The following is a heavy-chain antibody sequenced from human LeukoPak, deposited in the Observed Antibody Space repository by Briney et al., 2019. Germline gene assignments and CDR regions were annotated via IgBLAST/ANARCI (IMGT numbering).Heavy chain of an antibody. CDR3: ARDYSGYSSGWIDP. J-gene: IGHJ5*02. V-gene: IGHV1-2*02. CDR2: INPNSGGT. Sequence: ASVKVSCKASGYTFTCYYMHWVRQAPGQGLEWMGWINPNSGGTNYAQKFQGRVTMTRDTSISTAYMELSRLRSDDTAVYYCARDYSGYSSGWIDPWGQGTLVTVSS. CDR1: GYTFTCYY. D-gene: IGHD6-19*01.